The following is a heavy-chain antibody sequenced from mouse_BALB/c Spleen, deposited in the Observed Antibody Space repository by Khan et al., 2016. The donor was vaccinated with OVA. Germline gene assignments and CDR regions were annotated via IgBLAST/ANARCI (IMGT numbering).Heavy chain of an antibody. D-gene: IGHD1-1*01. CDR2: TNPTNGRT. CDR1: GYTFTSYW. CDR3: ARNKKIVATYFDY. J-gene: IGHJ2*01. V-gene: IGHV1S81*02. Sequence: QLQLKQSGAELVKAGASVKMSCKASGYTFTSYWMHWVKQRLGQGLEWFAETNPTNGRTYYNEKFKSKATLTVDKSSSTAYMLLSGPTFEDSTVYYCARNKKIVATYFDYWGQGTTLTVSS.